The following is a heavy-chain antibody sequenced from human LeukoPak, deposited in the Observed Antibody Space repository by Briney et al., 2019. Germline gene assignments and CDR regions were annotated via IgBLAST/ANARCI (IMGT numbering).Heavy chain of an antibody. V-gene: IGHV4-39*07. J-gene: IGHJ3*02. CDR3: ASPELLWFGESRAFDI. Sequence: PSETLSLTCTVSGGSISSSSYYWGWIRQPPGKGLEWIGSIYYSGSTYYNPSLKSRVTISVDTSKNQFSLKLSSVTAADTAVYYCASPELLWFGESRAFDIWGQGTMVTVSS. D-gene: IGHD3-10*01. CDR2: IYYSGST. CDR1: GGSISSSSYY.